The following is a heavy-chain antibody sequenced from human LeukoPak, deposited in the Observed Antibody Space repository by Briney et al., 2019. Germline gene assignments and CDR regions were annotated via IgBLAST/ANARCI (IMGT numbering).Heavy chain of an antibody. CDR3: LRWSDY. J-gene: IGHJ4*02. CDR2: ISNKGGST. CDR1: GFTFSSFG. D-gene: IGHD2-8*01. Sequence: GGSLRPSCSASGFTFSSFGLHWVRQAPGRGLEYVSAISNKGGSTFYADSVKGRFTISRENSKSTLYLQMSSLRFDVTAVYYCLRWSDYWGQGTLVTVSS. V-gene: IGHV3-64D*06.